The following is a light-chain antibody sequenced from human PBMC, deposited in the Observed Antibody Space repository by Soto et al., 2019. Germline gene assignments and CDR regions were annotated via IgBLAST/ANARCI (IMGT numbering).Light chain of an antibody. CDR1: QSVSGN. CDR3: QQYNNWPPWT. J-gene: IGKJ1*01. Sequence: EIVMTQSPATLSVSRGERATLSCRASQSVSGNLAWYQQKPGQAPRLLIYGASTRATGIPARFSGSGSGTEFTLTISSLQSVDFAVYYCQQYNNWPPWTFGQGTKVEIK. V-gene: IGKV3-15*01. CDR2: GAS.